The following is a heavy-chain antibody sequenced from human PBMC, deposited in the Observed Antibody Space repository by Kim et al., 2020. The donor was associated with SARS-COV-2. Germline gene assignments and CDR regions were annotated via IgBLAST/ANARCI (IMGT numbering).Heavy chain of an antibody. V-gene: IGHV1-2*02. CDR2: T. CDR3: ARNSAYDFSL. J-gene: IGHJ4*02. Sequence: TKSAQKFQGRVTVTRDTSINTAYMELSRLTSDDTAVYYCARNSAYDFSLWGQGTLVIVSS. D-gene: IGHD5-12*01.